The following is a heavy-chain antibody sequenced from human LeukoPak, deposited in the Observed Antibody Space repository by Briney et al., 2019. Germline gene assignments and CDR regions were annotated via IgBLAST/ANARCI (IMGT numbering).Heavy chain of an antibody. J-gene: IGHJ4*02. CDR2: IIPIFGTA. CDR1: GGTFSSYA. V-gene: IGHV1-69*05. CDR3: ASQSSWGTFFDY. Sequence: SVKVSCKASGGTFSSYAISWVRQAPGQGLEWMGGIIPIFGTANYAQKFQGRATITTDESTSTAYMELSSLRSEDTAVYYCASQSSWGTFFDYWGQGTLVTVSS. D-gene: IGHD6-13*01.